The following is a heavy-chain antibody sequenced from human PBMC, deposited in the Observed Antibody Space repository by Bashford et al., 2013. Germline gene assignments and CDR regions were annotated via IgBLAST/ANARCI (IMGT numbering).Heavy chain of an antibody. CDR1: GGSISSSSYY. CDR3: ARHGARDSGGSGWGSASADAFDI. V-gene: IGHV4-39*01. CDR2: SIIVEH. D-gene: IGHD3-22*01. Sequence: SETLSLTCTVSGGSISSSSYYWGWIRQPPGRGWSGLGLSIIVEHVLQPSLKSRVTISVDTSKNQFSLKLRSVTAADTAVYYCARHGARDSGGSGWGSASADAFDIWGQGTMVTVSS. J-gene: IGHJ3*02.